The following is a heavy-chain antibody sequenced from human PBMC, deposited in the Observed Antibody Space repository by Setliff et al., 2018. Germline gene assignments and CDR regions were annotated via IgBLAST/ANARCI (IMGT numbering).Heavy chain of an antibody. D-gene: IGHD6-13*01. CDR2: IFADGDS. CDR3: AKGWDRQQLATGFDY. CDR1: GFSVRNNY. V-gene: IGHV3-66*02. Sequence: PGGSLRLSCAASGFSVRNNYINWVRQAPGKGLEWVSSIFADGDSHHADSVRGRFTVSRDSSKNTLYLQMNSLRAEDTAVYYCAKGWDRQQLATGFDYWGQGTLVTVS. J-gene: IGHJ4*02.